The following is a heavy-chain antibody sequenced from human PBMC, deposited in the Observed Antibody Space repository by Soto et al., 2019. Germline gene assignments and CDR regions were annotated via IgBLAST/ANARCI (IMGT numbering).Heavy chain of an antibody. CDR3: ARIRSAYYYDSSGSVRTRYFDY. Sequence: KASETLSLTCTVSGGSVSSGSYYWSWIRQPPGKGLEWIGYIYYSGSTNYNPSLKSRVTISVDTSKNQFSLKLSSVTAADTAVYYCARIRSAYYYDSSGSVRTRYFDYWGQGTLVTVSS. CDR2: IYYSGST. J-gene: IGHJ4*02. D-gene: IGHD3-22*01. CDR1: GGSVSSGSYY. V-gene: IGHV4-61*01.